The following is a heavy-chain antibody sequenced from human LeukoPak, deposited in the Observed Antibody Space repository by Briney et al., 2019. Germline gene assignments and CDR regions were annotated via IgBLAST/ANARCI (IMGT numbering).Heavy chain of an antibody. CDR1: GGSFSVYY. Sequence: PSETLSLICAVYGGSFSVYYWSWIRQPPGKGLEWIGEINHSGRAKYNPPLKSRATISVTLSKNQFSLDLSSVTAADAAVYYCARGQPPCSDGGPSYAGGFYYCDNWGQGSLVTVSS. CDR3: ARGQPPCSDGGPSYAGGFYYCDN. CDR2: INHSGRA. V-gene: IGHV4-34*01. D-gene: IGHD2-15*01. J-gene: IGHJ4*02.